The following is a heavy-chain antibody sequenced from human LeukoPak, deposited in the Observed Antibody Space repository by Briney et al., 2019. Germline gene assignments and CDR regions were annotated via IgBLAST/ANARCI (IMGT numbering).Heavy chain of an antibody. J-gene: IGHJ4*02. CDR2: ISGSGGST. Sequence: GGSLRLSCAASGFTFSSYAMSWGRQAPGKGLEWVSAISGSGGSTYYADSVKGRFTISRDNSKNTLYLQMNSLRAEDTAVYYCAKDRATVTTEGYYFDYWGQGTLVTVSS. CDR1: GFTFSSYA. D-gene: IGHD4-17*01. CDR3: AKDRATVTTEGYYFDY. V-gene: IGHV3-23*01.